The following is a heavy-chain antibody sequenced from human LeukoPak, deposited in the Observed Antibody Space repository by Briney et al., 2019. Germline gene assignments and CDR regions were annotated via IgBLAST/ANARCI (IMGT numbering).Heavy chain of an antibody. V-gene: IGHV4-59*01. Sequence: SETLSLTCAVYGGSFSGYYWTWIRQPPGKGLEWIGYIYYSGSTNYNPSLKSRVTISVDTSKNQFSLKLSSVTAADTAVYYCARQLYYYDSSGYGYWGQGTLVTVSS. CDR3: ARQLYYYDSSGYGY. CDR1: GGSFSGYY. J-gene: IGHJ4*02. D-gene: IGHD3-22*01. CDR2: IYYSGST.